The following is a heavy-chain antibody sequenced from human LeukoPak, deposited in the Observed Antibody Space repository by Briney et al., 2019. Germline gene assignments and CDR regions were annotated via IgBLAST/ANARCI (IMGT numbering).Heavy chain of an antibody. CDR2: INPNSGGT. J-gene: IGHJ4*02. V-gene: IGHV1-2*05. CDR1: GYTFTGYY. Sequence: GASVKVSCKASGYTFTGYYMHWVRQAPGQGLEWMGRINPNSGGTNYAQKFQGRVTMTRDTSISTAYMELSRLRSDDTDVYYCARHRLKYYYDSSGYPDYWGQGTLVTVSS. CDR3: ARHRLKYYYDSSGYPDY. D-gene: IGHD3-22*01.